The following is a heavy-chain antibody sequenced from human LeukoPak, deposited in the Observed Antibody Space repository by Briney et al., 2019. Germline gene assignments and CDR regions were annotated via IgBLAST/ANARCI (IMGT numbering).Heavy chain of an antibody. CDR1: GGSISSYY. CDR3: ARGAPPGGYSYGQFDY. J-gene: IGHJ4*02. Sequence: SETLSLTCTVSGGSISSYYWSWIRQPPGKGLEWIGYIYYSGSTNYNPSLKSRVTISVDTSKNQFSLKLSSVTAADTAVYYCARGAPPGGYSYGQFDYWGQGTLVTVSS. V-gene: IGHV4-59*08. D-gene: IGHD5-18*01. CDR2: IYYSGST.